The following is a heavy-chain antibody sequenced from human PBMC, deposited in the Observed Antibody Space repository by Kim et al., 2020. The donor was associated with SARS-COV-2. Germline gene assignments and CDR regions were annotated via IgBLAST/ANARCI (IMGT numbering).Heavy chain of an antibody. D-gene: IGHD6-19*01. CDR3: ARDQEAVAGTNYYYYYGMDV. V-gene: IGHV3-53*01. Sequence: GGSLRLSCAASGFTVSSNYMSWVRQAPGKGLEWVSVIYSGGSTYYADSVKGRFTISRDNSKNTLYLQMNSLRAEDTAVYYCARDQEAVAGTNYYYYYGMDVWGQGTTVTVSS. CDR1: GFTVSSNY. J-gene: IGHJ6*02. CDR2: IYSGGST.